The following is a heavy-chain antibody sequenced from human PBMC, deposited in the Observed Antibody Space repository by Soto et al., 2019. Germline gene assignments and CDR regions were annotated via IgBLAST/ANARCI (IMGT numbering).Heavy chain of an antibody. Sequence: GESLKISCSGSGYSFTSYWIGWVRQMPWKGLEWMGIIYPGDSDTRYSPSFQGQVTISADKSISTAYLQWSSLKASDTAMYYCARHSYDFWTIDYYYYGMDVWGQGTTVTVSS. V-gene: IGHV5-51*01. D-gene: IGHD3-3*01. J-gene: IGHJ6*02. CDR3: ARHSYDFWTIDYYYYGMDV. CDR1: GYSFTSYW. CDR2: IYPGDSDT.